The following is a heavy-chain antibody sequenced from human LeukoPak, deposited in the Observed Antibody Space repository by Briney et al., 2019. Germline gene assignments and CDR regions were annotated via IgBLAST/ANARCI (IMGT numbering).Heavy chain of an antibody. V-gene: IGHV4-30-4*01. CDR3: AGLVTTKGSYAFDI. J-gene: IGHJ3*02. D-gene: IGHD4-17*01. CDR2: IYYSGST. CDR1: GGSISSGDYY. Sequence: PSETLTLTCTVSGGSISSGDYYWSWIRQPPGKGLEWIGYIYYSGSTYYNPSLKSRVTISVDTSKNQFSLKLSSVTAADTAVYYCAGLVTTKGSYAFDIWGQGTMVTVSS.